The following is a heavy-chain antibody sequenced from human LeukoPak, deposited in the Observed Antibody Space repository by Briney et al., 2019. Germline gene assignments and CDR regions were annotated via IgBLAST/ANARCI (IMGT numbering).Heavy chain of an antibody. V-gene: IGHV3-7*01. CDR2: INQDGSEE. CDR3: VRDGGVSGYDLLDY. CDR1: GFTFSNYW. Sequence: GGSLRLSCAASGFTFSNYWMTWVRQAPGKGLEWVAHINQDGSEEHYMDSVKARFAISGDNAKNSLSLQMNSLRAEDTAVYYCVRDGGVSGYDLLDYWGQGTLVTVSS. D-gene: IGHD5-12*01. J-gene: IGHJ4*02.